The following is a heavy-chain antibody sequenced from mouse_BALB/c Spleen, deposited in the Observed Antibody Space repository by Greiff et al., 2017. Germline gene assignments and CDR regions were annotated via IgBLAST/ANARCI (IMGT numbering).Heavy chain of an antibody. V-gene: IGHV5-9-4*01. CDR2: ISSGGSYT. CDR1: GFTFSSYA. Sequence: EVMLVESGGGLVKPGGSLKLSCAASGFTFSSYAMSWVRQSPEKRLEWVAEISSGGSYTYYPDTVTGRFTISRDNAKNTLYLEMSSLRSEDTAMYYCARGDGYEDYAMDYWGQGTSVTVSS. D-gene: IGHD1-2*01. J-gene: IGHJ4*01. CDR3: ARGDGYEDYAMDY.